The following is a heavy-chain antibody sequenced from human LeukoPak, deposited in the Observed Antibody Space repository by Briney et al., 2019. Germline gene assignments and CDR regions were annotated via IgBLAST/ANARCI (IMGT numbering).Heavy chain of an antibody. CDR3: VKEILVTTSPFDY. V-gene: IGHV3-64D*06. CDR1: GFAFSAYA. Sequence: GGSLRLSCSASGFAFSAYAMHWGRQAPGQGLEYVAAINSNGYSTYYADSVRDRFTLSRDNSKNTVYLQMSSLRAGDTAVYYCVKEILVTTSPFDYWGQGTLVTVSS. J-gene: IGHJ4*02. D-gene: IGHD4-17*01. CDR2: INSNGYST.